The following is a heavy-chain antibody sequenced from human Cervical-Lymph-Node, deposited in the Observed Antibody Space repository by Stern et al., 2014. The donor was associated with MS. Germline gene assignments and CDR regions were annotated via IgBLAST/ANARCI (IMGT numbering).Heavy chain of an antibody. CDR2: INPNSGGT. CDR3: ARGGRSSGWSPPDAFDI. Sequence: VQLVQSGAEVKKPGASVKVSCKASGYTFTGYYMQWVRQAPGQGLEWMGWINPNSGGTNYAQKFQGWVTMTRDTSISTAYMELSRLRSDDTAVYYCARGGRSSGWSPPDAFDIWGQGTMVTVSS. V-gene: IGHV1-2*04. D-gene: IGHD6-19*01. CDR1: GYTFTGYY. J-gene: IGHJ3*02.